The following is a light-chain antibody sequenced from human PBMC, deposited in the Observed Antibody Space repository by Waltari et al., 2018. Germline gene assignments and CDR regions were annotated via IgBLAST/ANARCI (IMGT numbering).Light chain of an antibody. V-gene: IGKV3-20*01. CDR2: GTP. J-gene: IGKJ5*01. CDR1: ETIASDY. CDR3: QQSHALPIT. Sequence: EIELTQSPVTLSLSPGDRATVSCRATETIASDYVAGYQQKVGQAPRLLIYGTPYRATDIPDRFSGSGSGTEFSLVIRRLEPEDFAVYYCQQSHALPITFGQGTRLEIK.